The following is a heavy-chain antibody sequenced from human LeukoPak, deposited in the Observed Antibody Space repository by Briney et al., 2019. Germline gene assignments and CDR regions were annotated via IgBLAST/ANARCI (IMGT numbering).Heavy chain of an antibody. CDR1: GGSISSGGYY. CDR2: IYYSGST. D-gene: IGHD4-23*01. CDR3: ARGRSPYGGNKNNWFDP. Sequence: PSQTLSLTCTVSGGSISSGGYYWSWIRQHPGKGLEWIGYIYYSGSTNYNPSLKSRVTISVDTSKNQFSLKLSSVTAADTAVYYCARGRSPYGGNKNNWFDPWGQGTLVTVSS. V-gene: IGHV4-31*03. J-gene: IGHJ5*02.